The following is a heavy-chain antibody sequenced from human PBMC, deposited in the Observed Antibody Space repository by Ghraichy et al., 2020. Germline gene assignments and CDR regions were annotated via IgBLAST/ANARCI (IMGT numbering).Heavy chain of an antibody. Sequence: PTLVKPTQTLTLTCTFSGFSLTTSAVGVAWIRQPPGKALEWLALIYWNDDKRYSPSLKRRLTITKDTSKNQVFLTMTNMDPVDTATYYCARKDHFDYWGQGTLVTVSS. CDR1: GFSLTTSAVG. V-gene: IGHV2-5*01. J-gene: IGHJ4*02. CDR2: IYWNDDK. CDR3: ARKDHFDY.